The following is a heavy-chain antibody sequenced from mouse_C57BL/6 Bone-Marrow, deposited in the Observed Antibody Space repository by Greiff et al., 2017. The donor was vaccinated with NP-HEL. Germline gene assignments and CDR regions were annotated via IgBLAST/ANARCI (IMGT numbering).Heavy chain of an antibody. V-gene: IGHV14-4*01. D-gene: IGHD2-5*01. J-gene: IGHJ2*01. CDR2: IDPENGDT. CDR1: GFNIKDDY. Sequence: EVKLVESGAELVRPGASVKLSCTASGFNIKDDYMHWVKQRPEQGLEWIGWIDPENGDTEYASKFQGKATITADTSSNTAYLQLSSLTSEDTAVYYCTTYSNYYWGQGTTLTVSS. CDR3: TTYSNYY.